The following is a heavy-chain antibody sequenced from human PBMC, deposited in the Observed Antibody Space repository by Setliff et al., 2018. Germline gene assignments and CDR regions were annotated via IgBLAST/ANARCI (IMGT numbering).Heavy chain of an antibody. J-gene: IGHJ4*02. V-gene: IGHV1-18*01. CDR3: SRLVRYCTATTCQRASGAEI. CDR1: GYTLSNSI. CDR2: ISAYNGKT. D-gene: IGHD2-8*02. Sequence: PSVKVSCKASGYTLSNSILSWVRQAPGQGLEWVGWISAYNGKTYSAQKFQDRVTLTTHTSTNMGYLELRDLRSDDTAVYYCSRLVRYCTATTCQRASGAEIWGQGTPVTVS.